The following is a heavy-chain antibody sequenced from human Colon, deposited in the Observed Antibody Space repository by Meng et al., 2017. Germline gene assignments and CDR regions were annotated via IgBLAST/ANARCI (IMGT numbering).Heavy chain of an antibody. J-gene: IGHJ4*02. CDR2: ISSDGSGT. D-gene: IGHD5-18*01. CDR1: GFTFSSYW. CDR3: AREGYSYGFFDQ. V-gene: IGHV3-74*03. Sequence: EVQLVESGGGLVQPGGSLRLSCAASGFTFSSYWMHWVRQVPGKGLVWVSHISSDGSGTTYADSVQGRFTSSRDNAKNTVYLQMNSLRAEDTAVYFCAREGYSYGFFDQWGQGTLVTVSS.